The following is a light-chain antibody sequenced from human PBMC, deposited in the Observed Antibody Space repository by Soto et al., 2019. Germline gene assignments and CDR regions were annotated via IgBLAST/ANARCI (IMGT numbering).Light chain of an antibody. Sequence: DIQMTQSPSSLSASVGDRVTITCRASQSITTYLNWYQQRPGTAPKVLIFAASTLQSGVPSRFSGSGSGTDFTLTISSLHPEDLATYYCQQSYRTPLTFGGGTKVEIK. CDR2: AAS. V-gene: IGKV1-39*01. CDR1: QSITTY. J-gene: IGKJ4*01. CDR3: QQSYRTPLT.